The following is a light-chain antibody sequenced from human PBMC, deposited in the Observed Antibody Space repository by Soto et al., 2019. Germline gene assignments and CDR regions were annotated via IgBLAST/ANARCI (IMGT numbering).Light chain of an antibody. V-gene: IGLV2-14*03. CDR3: RSYTNTSTLV. J-gene: IGLJ1*01. CDR1: SSDLGAYKY. Sequence: QSALTQPASVSGSPGQSITISCAGTSSDLGAYKYVSWYQQHPDKAPKLILYEVSRRPSGVSNRFSGSKSGNTASLTISGLLAEDEADYSCRSYTNTSTLVFGTGTKLTVL. CDR2: EVS.